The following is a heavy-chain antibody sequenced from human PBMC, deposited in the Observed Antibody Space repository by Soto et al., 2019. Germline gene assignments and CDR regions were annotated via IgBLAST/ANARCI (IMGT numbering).Heavy chain of an antibody. V-gene: IGHV1-8*01. CDR3: ASLTYYDSSGYPRPFDY. J-gene: IGHJ4*02. CDR2: MNPNSGNT. Sequence: GASVKVSCKASGYTFTSYDINWVRQATGQGLEWMGWMNPNSGNTGYAQKFQGRVTMTRNTSISTAYMELSSLRSEDTAVYYCASLTYYDSSGYPRPFDYWGQGTLVTVSS. D-gene: IGHD3-22*01. CDR1: GYTFTSYD.